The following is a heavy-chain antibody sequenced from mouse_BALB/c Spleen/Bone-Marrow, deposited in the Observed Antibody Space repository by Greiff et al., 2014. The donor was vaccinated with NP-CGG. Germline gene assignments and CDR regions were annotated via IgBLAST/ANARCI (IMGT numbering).Heavy chain of an antibody. Sequence: VQLQQSGPGLVKPSQSLSLTCSVTGYSITSGYYWNWIRQFPGNKLEWMGYISYDGSNNYNPSLKNRISITRDTSKNQFFLKLNSVTTEDTATYYCASGYDFFDYWGQGTTLTVSS. CDR3: ASGYDFFDY. CDR1: GYSITSGYY. V-gene: IGHV3-6*02. D-gene: IGHD2-2*01. CDR2: ISYDGSN. J-gene: IGHJ2*01.